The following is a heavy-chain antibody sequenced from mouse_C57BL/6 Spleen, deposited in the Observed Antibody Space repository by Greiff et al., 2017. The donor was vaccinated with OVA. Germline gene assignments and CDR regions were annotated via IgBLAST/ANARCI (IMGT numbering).Heavy chain of an antibody. Sequence: VQRVESGAELVKPGASVKISCKASGYAFSSYWMNWVKQRPGKGLEWIGQIYPGDGDTNYNGKFKGKATLTADKSSSTAYMQLSSLTSEDSAVYFCARGGLLRGYAMDYWGQGTSVTVSS. J-gene: IGHJ4*01. D-gene: IGHD1-1*02. V-gene: IGHV1-80*01. CDR3: ARGGLLRGYAMDY. CDR1: GYAFSSYW. CDR2: IYPGDGDT.